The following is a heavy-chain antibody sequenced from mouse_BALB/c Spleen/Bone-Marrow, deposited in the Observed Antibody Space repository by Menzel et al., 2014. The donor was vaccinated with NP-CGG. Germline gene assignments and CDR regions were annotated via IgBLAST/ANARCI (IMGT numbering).Heavy chain of an antibody. CDR2: INSNGDNT. CDR3: ARGTTAMDY. D-gene: IGHD5-5*01. V-gene: IGHV5-6-2*01. J-gene: IGHJ4*01. CDR1: GFTFSSYY. Sequence: EVMLMESGGGLVKLGGSLKLSCAASGFTFSSYYMSWVRQTPEKRLELVAAINSNGDNTYYPDTVKGRFTISRDNAKNTLYLQMSSLKSEDTALYYCARGTTAMDYWGQGTSVTVSS.